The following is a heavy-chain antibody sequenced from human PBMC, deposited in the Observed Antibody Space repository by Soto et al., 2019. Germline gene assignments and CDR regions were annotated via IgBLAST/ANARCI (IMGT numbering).Heavy chain of an antibody. CDR1: DVSVSNKTYY. Sequence: PSETLSLTCSVSDVSVSNKTYYWSWIRQPPGKRLEWIGYVYYSGTTNYNPSLKSRVTISVDLSKNQFSLRLSSVTTADTALYYCARTTAVPNTLRSRYFFDYWGQGTLVPVSS. J-gene: IGHJ4*02. D-gene: IGHD4-17*01. V-gene: IGHV4-61*01. CDR3: ARTTAVPNTLRSRYFFDY. CDR2: VYYSGTT.